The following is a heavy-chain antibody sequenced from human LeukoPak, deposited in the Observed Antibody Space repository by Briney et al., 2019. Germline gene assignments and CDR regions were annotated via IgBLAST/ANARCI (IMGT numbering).Heavy chain of an antibody. CDR1: GGTFSSYA. CDR3: AREYCDSSGYSIDY. J-gene: IGHJ4*02. D-gene: IGHD3-22*01. V-gene: IGHV1-69*05. Sequence: SVKVSCKASGGTFSSYAISWVRQAPGQGLEWMGGIIPIFGTANYAQKFQGRVTITTDESTSTAYMELSSLRSKDTAVYYSAREYCDSSGYSIDYWGRGTLVTVSS. CDR2: IIPIFGTA.